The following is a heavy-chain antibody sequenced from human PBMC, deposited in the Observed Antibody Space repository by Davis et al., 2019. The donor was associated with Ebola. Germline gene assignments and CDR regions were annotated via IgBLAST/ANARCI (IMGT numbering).Heavy chain of an antibody. CDR1: GFTFSSYG. V-gene: IGHV3-33*01. J-gene: IGHJ4*02. CDR2: IWYDGSNK. Sequence: GESLKISCAASGFTFSSYGMHWVRQAPGKGLEWVAVIWYDGSNKYYADSVKGRFTISRDNSKNTLYLQMNSLRAEDTAVYYCTANDYGDYGVDYWGQGTLVTVSS. D-gene: IGHD4-17*01. CDR3: TANDYGDYGVDY.